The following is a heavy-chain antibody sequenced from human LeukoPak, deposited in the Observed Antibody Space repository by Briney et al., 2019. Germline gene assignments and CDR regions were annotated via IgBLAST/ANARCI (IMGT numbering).Heavy chain of an antibody. CDR2: ISAYNGNT. V-gene: IGHV1-18*01. J-gene: IGHJ4*02. CDR3: ARKVMYYYDSSGYLIGEDY. Sequence: ASVKVSCEASGYTFTSYGISWVRQAPGQGLEWMGWISAYNGNTNYAQKLQGRVTMTTDTSTSTAYMELRSLRSDDTAVYYCARKVMYYYDSSGYLIGEDYWGQGTLVTVSS. CDR1: GYTFTSYG. D-gene: IGHD3-22*01.